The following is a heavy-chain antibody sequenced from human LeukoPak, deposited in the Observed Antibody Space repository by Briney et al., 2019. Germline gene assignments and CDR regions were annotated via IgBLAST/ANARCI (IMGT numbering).Heavy chain of an antibody. Sequence: GGSLRLSCAASGFTFSSYSMNWVRQAPGKGLEWVSYISSSSSTIYYADSVKGRFTISRDNSKNTLYPQMNSLRAEDTAVYYCAKTDSPYYFDYWGQGTLVTVSS. D-gene: IGHD4-11*01. CDR3: AKTDSPYYFDY. CDR1: GFTFSSYS. CDR2: ISSSSSTI. J-gene: IGHJ4*02. V-gene: IGHV3-48*01.